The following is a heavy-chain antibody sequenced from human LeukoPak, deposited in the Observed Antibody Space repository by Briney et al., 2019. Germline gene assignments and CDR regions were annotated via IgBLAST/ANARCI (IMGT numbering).Heavy chain of an antibody. Sequence: SVNVSCKASGGTFSSYAISWVRQAPGQGREWMGGIIPIFGTANYAQKFQGRVTITTDVSTSTAYMELSSLRSEDTAVYYCAREGRGYSYGYWGQGTLVTVSS. CDR1: GGTFSSYA. CDR3: AREGRGYSYGY. V-gene: IGHV1-69*05. CDR2: IIPIFGTA. D-gene: IGHD5-18*01. J-gene: IGHJ4*02.